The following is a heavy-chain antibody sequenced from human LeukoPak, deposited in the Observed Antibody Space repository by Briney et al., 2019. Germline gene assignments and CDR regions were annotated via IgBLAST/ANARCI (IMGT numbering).Heavy chain of an antibody. CDR3: ARLSGYTADV. CDR1: GYSFVSYD. Sequence: ASVKVSCKASGYSFVSYDINWVRQTTGQGLEWMGWMNPNSGNKDFAQKFQGRVTLTRDTSINTAYMELSSLISEDTAVYFCARLSGYTADVWGKGTTVTISS. CDR2: MNPNSGNK. V-gene: IGHV1-8*01. D-gene: IGHD5-12*01. J-gene: IGHJ6*04.